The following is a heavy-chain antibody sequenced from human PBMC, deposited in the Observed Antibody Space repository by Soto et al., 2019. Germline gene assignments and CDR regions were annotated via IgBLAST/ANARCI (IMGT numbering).Heavy chain of an antibody. CDR2: IDPSDSYT. J-gene: IGHJ6*02. Sequence: GESLKISCKGSGDRFSSYWISWVRQMPGKGLEWMGRIDPSDSYTNYSPSFQGHVTISADKSISTAYLQWSSLKASDTAMYYCARQGMLTRPEYGMDVWGQGTTVTVSS. CDR1: GDRFSSYW. D-gene: IGHD3-16*01. V-gene: IGHV5-10-1*01. CDR3: ARQGMLTRPEYGMDV.